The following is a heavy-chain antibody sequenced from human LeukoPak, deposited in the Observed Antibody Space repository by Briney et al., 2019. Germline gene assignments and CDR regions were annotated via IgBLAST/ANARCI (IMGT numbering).Heavy chain of an antibody. Sequence: GGSLKLSCVASGFSFSTYWMSWVRQAPGKGLEWVANIKEDGSEKYYVDSVKGRFTMSRDNAKNSLYLQMNSLRAEDTAVYYCARGDGYYYDSSGPNYWGQGTLVTVSS. CDR3: ARGDGYYYDSSGPNY. J-gene: IGHJ4*02. V-gene: IGHV3-7*01. D-gene: IGHD3-22*01. CDR1: GFSFSTYW. CDR2: IKEDGSEK.